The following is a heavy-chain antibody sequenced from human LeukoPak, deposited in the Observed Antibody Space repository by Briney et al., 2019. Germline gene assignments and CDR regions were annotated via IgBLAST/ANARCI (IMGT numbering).Heavy chain of an antibody. CDR2: IYTSGST. Sequence: PSETLSLTCSVSGASISSYYWGWIRQPAGKGLEWIGRIYTSGSTNYNPSLKSRVTMSVDTSKNQFSLKLSSVTAADTAVYYCAAWAAAGTRAFDYWGQGTLVTVSS. CDR3: AAWAAAGTRAFDY. V-gene: IGHV4-4*07. CDR1: GASISSYY. D-gene: IGHD6-13*01. J-gene: IGHJ4*02.